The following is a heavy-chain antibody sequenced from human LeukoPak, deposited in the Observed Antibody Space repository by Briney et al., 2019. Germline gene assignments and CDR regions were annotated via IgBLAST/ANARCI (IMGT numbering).Heavy chain of an antibody. D-gene: IGHD2-21*02. Sequence: ASVKVSCKASGYTFTSNYIHWVRQAPGQGLEWMGMTYPRDGSTSYAQKFQGRVTVTRDTSTSTVHMELSGLRSEDTAVYYCARRMGRAYCGGDCYSGLGFDYWGQGTLVTVSS. CDR2: TYPRDGST. CDR1: GYTFTSNY. CDR3: ARRMGRAYCGGDCYSGLGFDY. J-gene: IGHJ4*02. V-gene: IGHV1-46*01.